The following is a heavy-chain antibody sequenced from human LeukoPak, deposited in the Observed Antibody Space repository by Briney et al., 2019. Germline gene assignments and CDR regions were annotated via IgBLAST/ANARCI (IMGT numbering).Heavy chain of an antibody. CDR3: ARTPVDYGMDV. CDR1: GFTFSSYE. J-gene: IGHJ6*02. Sequence: GGSLRLSCAASGFTFSSYEMNWVRQAPGKGLEWVSYISSSGSTIYYADSVKGRFTISRDNAKNSLYLQMNSLRAEDTAVYYCARTPVDYGMDVWGQGTTVTVSS. V-gene: IGHV3-48*03. CDR2: ISSSGSTI.